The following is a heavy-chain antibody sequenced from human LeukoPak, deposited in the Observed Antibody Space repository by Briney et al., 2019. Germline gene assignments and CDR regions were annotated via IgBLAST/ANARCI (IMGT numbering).Heavy chain of an antibody. J-gene: IGHJ3*02. Sequence: GASVKVSRKASGYTFTSYGISWVRQAPGQGLEWMGWISAYNGNTNYAQKLQGRVTMTTDTSTSTAYMELRSLRSDDTAVYYCARGPVVVTFGNAFDIWGQGTMVTVSS. CDR3: ARGPVVVTFGNAFDI. CDR1: GYTFTSYG. CDR2: ISAYNGNT. D-gene: IGHD2-21*02. V-gene: IGHV1-18*01.